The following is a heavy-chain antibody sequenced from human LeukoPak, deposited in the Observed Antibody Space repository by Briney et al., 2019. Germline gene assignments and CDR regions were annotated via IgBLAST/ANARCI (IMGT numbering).Heavy chain of an antibody. CDR1: GYSFTTYG. Sequence: ASVKVSCKAPGYSFTTYGISWVRQAPGQGLEWMGWISAKNGNTNYEQKLQGRVTMTTDTSTSTAYMELRSLRSDDTAMYFCARAGAEVTTHFDHWAREPWSPSLQ. J-gene: IGHJ4*02. CDR2: ISAKNGNT. D-gene: IGHD1-26*01. CDR3: ARAGAEVTTHFDH. V-gene: IGHV1-18*01.